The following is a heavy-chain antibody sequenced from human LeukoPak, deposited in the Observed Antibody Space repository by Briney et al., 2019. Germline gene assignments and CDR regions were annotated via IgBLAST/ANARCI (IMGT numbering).Heavy chain of an antibody. CDR1: GFTFSDYY. CDR3: ARDSILCSSTSCYG. V-gene: IGHV3-11*04. J-gene: IGHJ4*02. D-gene: IGHD2-2*01. Sequence: PGGSLRLSCAASGFTFSDYYMSWIRQAPGKGLEWVSYISSSGSTIYYADSVKGRFTISRDNAKNSLYLQMNSLRAEDTAVYYCARDSILCSSTSCYGWGQGTLVTVSS. CDR2: ISSSGSTI.